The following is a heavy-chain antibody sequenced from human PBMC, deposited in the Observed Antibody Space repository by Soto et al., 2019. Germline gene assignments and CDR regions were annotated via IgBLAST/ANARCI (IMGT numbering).Heavy chain of an antibody. D-gene: IGHD1-7*01. CDR2: INHSGST. CDR1: GGSFSGYY. J-gene: IGHJ2*01. CDR3: ARVPADWNYLLWYFDL. Sequence: SETLSLTCAVYGGSFSGYYWSWIRQPPGKGLEWIGEINHSGSTNYNPSLKSRVTISVDTSKNQFSLKLSSVTAADTAVYYCARVPADWNYLLWYFDLWGRGTLVTVSS. V-gene: IGHV4-34*01.